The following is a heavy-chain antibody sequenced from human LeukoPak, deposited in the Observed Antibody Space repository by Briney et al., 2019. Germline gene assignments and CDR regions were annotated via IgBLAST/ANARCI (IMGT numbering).Heavy chain of an antibody. Sequence: GESLKISCKGSGYSFTSYWIGWVRQMPGKGLEWMGIIYPGDSDTRYSPSFQGQVTISADKSISTAYLQWSSLKASDTAMYYCARGDSPYSSGWYGGNDAFDIWGQRTMVTVSS. J-gene: IGHJ3*02. CDR3: ARGDSPYSSGWYGGNDAFDI. V-gene: IGHV5-51*01. CDR2: IYPGDSDT. D-gene: IGHD6-19*01. CDR1: GYSFTSYW.